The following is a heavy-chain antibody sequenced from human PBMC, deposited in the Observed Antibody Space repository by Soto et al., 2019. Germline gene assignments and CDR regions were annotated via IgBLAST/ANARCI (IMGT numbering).Heavy chain of an antibody. V-gene: IGHV1-24*01. Sequence: ASVKVSCKVSGYTLTELSMHWVRQAPGKGLEWMGGFDPEDGETIYAQKFQGRVTMTEDTSTDTAYMELSSLRSEDTAVYYCATVKEYSYGMDVWGQGTTVTVSS. CDR3: ATVKEYSYGMDV. CDR2: FDPEDGET. CDR1: GYTLTELS. J-gene: IGHJ6*02.